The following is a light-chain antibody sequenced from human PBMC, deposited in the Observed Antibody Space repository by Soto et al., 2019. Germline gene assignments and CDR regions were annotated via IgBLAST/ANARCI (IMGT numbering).Light chain of an antibody. CDR3: QTWGTGFQV. CDR1: SGHSSYA. V-gene: IGLV4-69*01. J-gene: IGLJ2*01. CDR2: LNNDGSH. Sequence: QLVLTQSPSASASLGASVKLTCTLSSGHSSYAIAWHQMQPGKGPRYLMDLNNDGSHTKGDGIPDRFSGYSSGAERYLIISSLQSEDEADYYCQTWGTGFQVFGGGTKLTVL.